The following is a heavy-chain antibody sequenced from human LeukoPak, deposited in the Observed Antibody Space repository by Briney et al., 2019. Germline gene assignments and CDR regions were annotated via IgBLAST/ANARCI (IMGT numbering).Heavy chain of an antibody. V-gene: IGHV4-39*01. CDR1: GASVSSTTYN. CDR3: ASQPYYDNSGYYFY. Sequence: PSETLPLTCTVSGASVSSTTYNWGWIRQPPGKGLEWIGSIYHSGSTYYNPSLKSRVTISVDTTKNQFSLKLRSVTAADTAEYYCASQPYYDNSGYYFYWGQGTLVTVSS. J-gene: IGHJ4*02. CDR2: IYHSGST. D-gene: IGHD3-22*01.